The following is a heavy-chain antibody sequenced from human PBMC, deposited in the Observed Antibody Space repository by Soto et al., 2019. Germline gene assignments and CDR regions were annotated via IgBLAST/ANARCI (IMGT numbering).Heavy chain of an antibody. Sequence: PGGSLRLSCAASGFTFSSYGMHWVRQAPGKGLEWVAVISYDGSNKYYADSVKGRFTISRDNSKNTLYLQMNSLRAEDTAVYYCAKDKARSGWPFDYWGQGTLVTVSS. CDR3: AKDKARSGWPFDY. CDR2: ISYDGSNK. J-gene: IGHJ4*02. CDR1: GFTFSSYG. D-gene: IGHD6-19*01. V-gene: IGHV3-30*18.